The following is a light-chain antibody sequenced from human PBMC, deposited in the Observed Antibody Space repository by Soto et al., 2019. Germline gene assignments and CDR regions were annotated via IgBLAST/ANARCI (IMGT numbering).Light chain of an antibody. Sequence: SYELTQPPSVSVAPGQTAKFACGGSDIETKLVHWYRQKPGQAPVLVMYDDSARPSGISDRFSGSNSGDTATLTISRVEAEDEADYYCQVWDSSSVSGVFGGGTKLTVL. J-gene: IGLJ3*02. V-gene: IGLV3-21*02. CDR3: QVWDSSSVSGV. CDR2: DDS. CDR1: DIETKL.